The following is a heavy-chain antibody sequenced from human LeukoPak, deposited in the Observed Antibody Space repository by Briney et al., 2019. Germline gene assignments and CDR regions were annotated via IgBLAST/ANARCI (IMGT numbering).Heavy chain of an antibody. CDR3: ARVDIQLWLNRLDC. J-gene: IGHJ4*02. CDR2: IKQDGSEK. D-gene: IGHD5-18*01. CDR1: GFTFSIYW. V-gene: IGHV3-7*03. Sequence: GGSLRLSCAPSGFTFSIYWVSCVRHAPGEGLEWVANIKQDGSEKYYVDFVKGRFTISRDNDKNSLYLQMNSLRAEDTAVYYCARVDIQLWLNRLDCWGRGTRVTVSS.